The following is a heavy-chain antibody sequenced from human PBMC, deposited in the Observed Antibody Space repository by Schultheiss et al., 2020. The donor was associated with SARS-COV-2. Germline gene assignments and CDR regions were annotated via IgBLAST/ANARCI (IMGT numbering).Heavy chain of an antibody. CDR2: ISSSSSTI. CDR1: GFTFSSYS. D-gene: IGHD3-3*01. J-gene: IGHJ4*02. V-gene: IGHV3-48*01. Sequence: GGSLRLSCAASGFTFSSYSMNWVRQAPGKGLEWVSYISSSSSTIYYADSVKGRFTISRDNAKNSLYLQMNSLRAEDTAVYYCARDTYDFGVVIYYFDYWGQGTLVTVSS. CDR3: ARDTYDFGVVIYYFDY.